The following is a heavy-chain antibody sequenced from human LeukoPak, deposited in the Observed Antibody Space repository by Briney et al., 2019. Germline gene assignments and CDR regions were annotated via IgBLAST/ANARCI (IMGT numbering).Heavy chain of an antibody. CDR1: GYTFTGYY. Sequence: ASVKVSCKASGYTFTGYYMHWVRQAPGQGLEWMGRINPNSGGTNYAQKFQGRVTMTRDTSISTAYMELSRLRSDDTAVYYCGRDLIAVAKGDYWGQGTLVTVSS. V-gene: IGHV1-2*06. J-gene: IGHJ4*02. CDR3: GRDLIAVAKGDY. CDR2: INPNSGGT. D-gene: IGHD6-19*01.